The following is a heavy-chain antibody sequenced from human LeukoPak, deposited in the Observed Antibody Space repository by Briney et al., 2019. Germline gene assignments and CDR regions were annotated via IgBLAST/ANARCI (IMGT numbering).Heavy chain of an antibody. J-gene: IGHJ4*02. Sequence: GGSLRLSCAASGFTFSSYAMHWVRQAPGKGLEWVAVISYDGSNKYYADSVKGRFTISRDNSKNTLYLQMSSLRAEDTAVYYCASRQWLVSSVDYWGQGTLVTVSS. CDR2: ISYDGSNK. V-gene: IGHV3-30-3*01. CDR3: ASRQWLVSSVDY. CDR1: GFTFSSYA. D-gene: IGHD6-19*01.